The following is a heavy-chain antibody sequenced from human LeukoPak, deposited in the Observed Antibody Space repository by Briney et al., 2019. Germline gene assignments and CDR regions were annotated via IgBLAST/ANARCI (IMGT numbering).Heavy chain of an antibody. CDR2: IRYDGSNK. V-gene: IGHV3-30*02. J-gene: IGHJ4*02. CDR1: GFTFSSYG. CDR3: AKRGVRELDFDC. Sequence: GGSLRLSCAASGFTFSSYGMHWVRQAPGKGLEWVAFIRYDGSNKYYADSVKGRFTISRDNSKNTLYLQMNSLRAEDTAVYYCAKRGVRELDFDCWGQGTLVTVSS. D-gene: IGHD3-10*01.